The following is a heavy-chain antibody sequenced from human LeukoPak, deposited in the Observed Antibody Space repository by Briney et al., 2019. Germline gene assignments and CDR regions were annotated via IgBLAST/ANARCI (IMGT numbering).Heavy chain of an antibody. D-gene: IGHD6-13*01. Sequence: SETLSLTCTVSGGSISSHYWSWIRQPPGKGLEWIGYIYYSGSTNYNPSLKSRVTISVDTSKNQFSLKLCSVTAADTAVYYCARDGSSWYGGWLDPWGQGTLVTVSS. V-gene: IGHV4-59*11. CDR3: ARDGSSWYGGWLDP. CDR1: GGSISSHY. J-gene: IGHJ5*02. CDR2: IYYSGST.